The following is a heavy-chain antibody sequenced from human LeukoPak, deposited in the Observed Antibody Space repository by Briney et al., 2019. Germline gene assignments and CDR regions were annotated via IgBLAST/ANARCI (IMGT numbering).Heavy chain of an antibody. Sequence: GGSLRLSCTASGFIFGDYWMSWVRQAPGRGLEWLATIKQDGSEKSYVDSVKGRFTISRDNTKKSLSLQTNSLRGDDTAVYYCARGVGDYLGQGTLVSVSP. V-gene: IGHV3-7*01. CDR2: IKQDGSEK. J-gene: IGHJ4*02. CDR1: GFIFGDYW. CDR3: ARGVGDY. D-gene: IGHD1-26*01.